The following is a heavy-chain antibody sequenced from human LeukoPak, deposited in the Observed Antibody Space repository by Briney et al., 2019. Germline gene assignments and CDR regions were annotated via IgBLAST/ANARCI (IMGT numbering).Heavy chain of an antibody. CDR1: GYRFASYW. D-gene: IGHD3-22*01. Sequence: GEPLKISCKGSGYRFASYWIAWVRQMPGKGLEWMGIFYPGDSDTRYSPSFQGQVTISDDKSISTAYLQWSSLKASDTAMYYCARLNFYDSSGYGFFGAFDIWGQGTMVTASS. V-gene: IGHV5-51*01. CDR3: ARLNFYDSSGYGFFGAFDI. J-gene: IGHJ3*02. CDR2: FYPGDSDT.